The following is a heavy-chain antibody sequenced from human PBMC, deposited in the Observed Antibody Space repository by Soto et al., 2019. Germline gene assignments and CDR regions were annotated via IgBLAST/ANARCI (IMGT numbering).Heavy chain of an antibody. CDR3: TTDDLTMVRELSDFHY. Sequence: DVQPVESGGGLVKPGGSLRLSCAASGFAFSKAWMNWVRQTPGKGLAWVGRIKAESDGGTIDYTEPVKDRLTISRDDSKNTLYLQMNSLETEVTAVYYCTTDDLTMVRELSDFHYWGQGTLVTVSS. D-gene: IGHD3-10*01. CDR1: GFAFSKAW. J-gene: IGHJ4*02. CDR2: IKAESDGGTI. V-gene: IGHV3-15*07.